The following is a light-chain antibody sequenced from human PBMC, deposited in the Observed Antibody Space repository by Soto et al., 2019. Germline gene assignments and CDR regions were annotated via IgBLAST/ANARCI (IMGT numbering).Light chain of an antibody. Sequence: QSVLTQPASVSGSPGQSITISCTGTSSDIGSYNLVSWYQQHPGKAPKLIIYEVTKRPSGISNRFSGSKSGNTASLTISGPQTEDEADYYCCSYAGSSTLGFGGGTKVTVL. CDR3: CSYAGSSTLG. CDR2: EVT. CDR1: SSDIGSYNL. V-gene: IGLV2-23*02. J-gene: IGLJ2*01.